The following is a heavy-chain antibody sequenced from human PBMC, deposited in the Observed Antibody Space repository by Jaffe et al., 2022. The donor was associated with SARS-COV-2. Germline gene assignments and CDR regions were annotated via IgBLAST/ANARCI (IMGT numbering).Heavy chain of an antibody. D-gene: IGHD4-17*01. CDR2: ISSSGRYI. J-gene: IGHJ6*02. CDR3: ARARVATTRYYDGMGV. Sequence: EVQVVESGGGLVKPGGSLRLSCAASGFAFSSFSMYWVRQAPGKGLEWVSSISSSGRYIYYGDSMKGRFIMSRDNSKNSLHLQMNSLRAEDTAVYFCARARVATTRYYDGMGVWGQGTTVTVSS. V-gene: IGHV3-21*02. CDR1: GFAFSSFS.